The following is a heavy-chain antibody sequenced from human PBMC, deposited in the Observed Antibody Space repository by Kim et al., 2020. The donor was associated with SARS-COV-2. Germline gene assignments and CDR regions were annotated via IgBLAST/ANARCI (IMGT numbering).Heavy chain of an antibody. CDR1: GYTFTGNY. Sequence: ASVKVSCKASGYTFTGNYMHWVRQAPGQGLEWMGWINPNSDDTSYAQKFQDRVTMTRDTSISTAYMELSRLRSDDTALYYCARGSDPSGTSYTLFDYWGPGTLVTVSS. D-gene: IGHD3-10*01. J-gene: IGHJ4*02. V-gene: IGHV1-2*02. CDR2: INPNSDDT. CDR3: ARGSDPSGTSYTLFDY.